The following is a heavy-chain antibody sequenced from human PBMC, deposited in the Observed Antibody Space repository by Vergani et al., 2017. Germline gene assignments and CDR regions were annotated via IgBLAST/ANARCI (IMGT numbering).Heavy chain of an antibody. V-gene: IGHV4-4*07. J-gene: IGHJ4*02. CDR3: ATGAGPFDI. Sequence: QVPLQESGPGLVNPSETLSLTCSVSGGSITNYYWSWLRQPAGKGLEWIGRLCPSGSTNYKPSLKSRVTMSIDTSKNQFSLKLTSVTAADTAVYYCATGAGPFDIWGQGTLVTVSS. CDR1: GGSITNYY. D-gene: IGHD7-27*01. CDR2: LCPSGST.